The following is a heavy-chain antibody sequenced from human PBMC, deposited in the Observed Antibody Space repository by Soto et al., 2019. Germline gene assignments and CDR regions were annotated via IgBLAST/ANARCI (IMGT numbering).Heavy chain of an antibody. CDR3: ATPQDYDDCLDS. CDR2: INVGNGNT. CDR1: GYTFTRYN. D-gene: IGHD3-22*01. J-gene: IGHJ4*02. Sequence: QVQFVQSGAEVKKPGASVKVSCKTPGYTFTRYNIHWXRXXXXXXLEWMGWINVGNGNTRYSQKFQGRLTLTRDTXXXXXXXXXXXXXXXXXXXXXCATPQDYDDCLDSWGQGTLVTVSS. V-gene: IGHV1-3*01.